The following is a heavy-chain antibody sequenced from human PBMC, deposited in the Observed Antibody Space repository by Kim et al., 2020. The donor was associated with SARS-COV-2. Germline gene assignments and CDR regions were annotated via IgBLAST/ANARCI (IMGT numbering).Heavy chain of an antibody. CDR1: GFTFTHYV. V-gene: IGHV3-30-3*01. CDR3: ATEGGSSGRAGYFDY. J-gene: IGHJ4*02. CDR2: ISKDANSK. Sequence: GGSLRLSCAASGFTFTHYVMHWVRRAPGKGLEWVALISKDANSKQYGDSVKGRFTISRDDSRNTLDLQMNTLRDDDTAVYYCATEGGSSGRAGYFDYWGQGNLVTVSS. D-gene: IGHD6-19*01.